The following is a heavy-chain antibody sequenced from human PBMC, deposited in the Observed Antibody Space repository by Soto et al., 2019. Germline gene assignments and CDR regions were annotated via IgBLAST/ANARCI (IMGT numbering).Heavy chain of an antibody. CDR1: GDSISSRGYT. CDR3: ARAVFSSILYIDF. V-gene: IGHV4-30-2*01. D-gene: IGHD3-10*01. J-gene: IGHJ6*03. Sequence: SETLSLTCGISGDSISSRGYTWTWIRQPPGKGLEWIGYIYPSGAAYYNPSLKSRVTISLETSKNRFSLNVKSATAADTAVYYCARAVFSSILYIDFWGQGKTVT. CDR2: IYPSGAA.